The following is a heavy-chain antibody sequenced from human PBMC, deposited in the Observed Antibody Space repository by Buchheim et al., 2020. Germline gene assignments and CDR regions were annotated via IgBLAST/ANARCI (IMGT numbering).Heavy chain of an antibody. Sequence: QVQLVESGGGVVQPGRSLRLSCAASGFTFSSYAMHWVRQAPGKGLEWVAVISYDGSNKYYADSVKGRFTISRDNSKNTLYLQMNSLRAEDTAVYYCARDQGRPLYDYVWGSYRYDSLSYYYYGMDVWGQGTT. J-gene: IGHJ6*02. CDR2: ISYDGSNK. V-gene: IGHV3-30-3*01. D-gene: IGHD3-16*02. CDR1: GFTFSSYA. CDR3: ARDQGRPLYDYVWGSYRYDSLSYYYYGMDV.